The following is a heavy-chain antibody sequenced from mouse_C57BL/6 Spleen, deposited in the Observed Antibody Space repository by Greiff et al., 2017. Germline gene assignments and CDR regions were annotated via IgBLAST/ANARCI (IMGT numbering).Heavy chain of an antibody. D-gene: IGHD1-1*02. Sequence: QVQLQQPGAELVKPGASVKVSCKASGYTFTSYWMHWVKQRPGQGLEWIGRLHPSDSATNYNQKFKGKATLTVDKSSSTAYMQLSSLTSEDSAVYYCAIPLYGGWMDDWGQGTSVTVAS. J-gene: IGHJ4*01. CDR2: LHPSDSAT. CDR1: GYTFTSYW. CDR3: AIPLYGGWMDD. V-gene: IGHV1-74*01.